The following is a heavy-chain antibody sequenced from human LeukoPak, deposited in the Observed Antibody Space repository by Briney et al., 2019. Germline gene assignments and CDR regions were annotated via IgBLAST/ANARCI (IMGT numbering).Heavy chain of an antibody. CDR2: IYYSGST. V-gene: IGHV4-59*02. J-gene: IGHJ1*01. CDR1: GASVSSYY. D-gene: IGHD6-13*01. CDR3: AMGFWYEEYFQH. Sequence: PSETLSLTCTVSGASVSSYYGSWIRQPPGKGLEWIGYIYYSGSTNYNPSLKSRITISVDTSKNQFSLRLSSVTAADTAVYFCAMGFWYEEYFQHWGQGSLVIVSS.